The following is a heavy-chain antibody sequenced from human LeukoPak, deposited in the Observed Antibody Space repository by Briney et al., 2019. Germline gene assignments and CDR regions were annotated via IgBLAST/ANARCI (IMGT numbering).Heavy chain of an antibody. CDR3: ARHVRFLEWLSSYYFDY. CDR2: IYYSGST. Sequence: SETLSLTCTVSGGSISSSSYCWGWIRQPPGKWMEWIGSIYYSGSTYYNPSLKSRVTRSVDTSKSQFSLRLTSVTAADTAVYYCARHVRFLEWLSSYYFDYWGQGTLVTVSS. J-gene: IGHJ4*02. D-gene: IGHD3-3*01. CDR1: GGSISSSSYC. V-gene: IGHV4-39*01.